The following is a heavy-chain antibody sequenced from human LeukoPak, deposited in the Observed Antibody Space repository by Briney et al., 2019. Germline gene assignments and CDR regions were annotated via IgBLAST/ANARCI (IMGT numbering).Heavy chain of an antibody. Sequence: GGSLRLSCAASGFTFSDYYMSWIRQAPGKGLEWVSYISSSGGTIYYADSVKGRFTISRDNAKNSLYLQMNSLRAEDTAVYYCARDFFSTRGYFDYWGQGTLVTVSS. J-gene: IGHJ4*02. V-gene: IGHV3-11*01. CDR3: ARDFFSTRGYFDY. D-gene: IGHD3-3*02. CDR1: GFTFSDYY. CDR2: ISSSGGTI.